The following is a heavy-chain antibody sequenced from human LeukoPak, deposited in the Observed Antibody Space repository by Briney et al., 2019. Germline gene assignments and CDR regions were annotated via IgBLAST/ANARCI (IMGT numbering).Heavy chain of an antibody. J-gene: IGHJ4*02. Sequence: GGSLRLPCAASGFTFSDYYMSWIRQAPGKGLEWVSYISSSGSTIYYADSVKGRFTISRDNAKNSLYLQMNSLRAEDTAVYYCARDFALRYSGSHAFDYWGQGTLVTVSS. V-gene: IGHV3-11*01. CDR1: GFTFSDYY. D-gene: IGHD1-26*01. CDR3: ARDFALRYSGSHAFDY. CDR2: ISSSGSTI.